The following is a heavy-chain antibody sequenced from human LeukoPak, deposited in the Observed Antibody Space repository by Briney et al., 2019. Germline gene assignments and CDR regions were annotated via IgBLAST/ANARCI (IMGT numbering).Heavy chain of an antibody. CDR1: GGSFSGYY. V-gene: IGHV4-34*01. CDR2: INHSGST. Sequence: SETLSLTCAVYGGSFSGYYWSWIRQPPGKGLEWIGEINHSGSTNYNPSLKSRVTISVDTSKNQFSLKLSSVTAADAAVYYCARGVSHYCSSTSCYGGYYYYGMDVWGQGTTVTVSS. J-gene: IGHJ6*02. D-gene: IGHD2-2*01. CDR3: ARGVSHYCSSTSCYGGYYYYGMDV.